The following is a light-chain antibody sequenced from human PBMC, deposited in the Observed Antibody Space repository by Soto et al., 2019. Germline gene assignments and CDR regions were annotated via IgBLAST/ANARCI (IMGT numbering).Light chain of an antibody. CDR2: DAS. CDR3: QQYNSYAXT. Sequence: DIQMTQSPSTLSASVGDRVTITCRASQSISSWLAWYQQKPGKAPKLLIYDASSLESGVPSRFSGSGSGTEFTLTISSLQPDDFATYYCQQYNSYAXTXGPGTKV. V-gene: IGKV1-5*01. J-gene: IGKJ1*01. CDR1: QSISSW.